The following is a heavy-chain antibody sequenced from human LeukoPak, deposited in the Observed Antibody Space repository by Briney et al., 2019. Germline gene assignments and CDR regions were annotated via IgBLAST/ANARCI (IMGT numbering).Heavy chain of an antibody. CDR3: AKDSNSGYVSVGPDY. D-gene: IGHD5-12*01. V-gene: IGHV3-30*02. CDR2: LRYDARNE. CDR1: GLVFSNYG. J-gene: IGHJ4*02. Sequence: GGSLTLSCQTSGLVFSNYGMHWVRQAPDKGLEWVAYLRYDARNEYYADSVNGRFFISRDNSRHTLYLQMNSLRAEDTGVYSCAKDSNSGYVSVGPDYWGLGTLVTVSS.